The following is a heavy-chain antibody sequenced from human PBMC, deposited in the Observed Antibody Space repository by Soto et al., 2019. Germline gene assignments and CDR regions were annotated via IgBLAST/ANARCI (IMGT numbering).Heavy chain of an antibody. Sequence: QVQLQESGPGLVKPSQTLSLTCTVSGGSISSGGYYWSWIRQHPGNGLEWIGYIYYSGSTYYNPCLKSRVTISVDTSKNQFSLKLSSVTAADTAVYYCAREGWNYDQLHYYYYGMDVWGQGTTVTVSS. CDR2: IYYSGST. D-gene: IGHD1-7*01. CDR3: AREGWNYDQLHYYYYGMDV. J-gene: IGHJ6*02. CDR1: GGSISSGGYY. V-gene: IGHV4-31*03.